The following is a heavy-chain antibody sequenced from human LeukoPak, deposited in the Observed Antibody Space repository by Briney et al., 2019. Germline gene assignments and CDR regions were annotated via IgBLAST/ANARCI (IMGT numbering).Heavy chain of an antibody. CDR1: GFTFSSYW. CDR3: AREPHYYDSSGTDY. CDR2: IKQDGSEK. V-gene: IGHV3-7*03. Sequence: PGGSLRLSCAASGFTFSSYWMSWVRQAPGKGLEWVANIKQDGSEKYYVDSVKGRFTISRDNAKNSLYLQMNSLRAEDTAVYYCAREPHYYDSSGTDYWGQGTLVTVSS. J-gene: IGHJ4*02. D-gene: IGHD3-22*01.